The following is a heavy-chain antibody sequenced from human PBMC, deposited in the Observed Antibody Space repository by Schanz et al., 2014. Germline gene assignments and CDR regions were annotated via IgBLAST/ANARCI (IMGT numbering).Heavy chain of an antibody. Sequence: EVQLLESGGGLVQPGGSLRLSCAASGFTFSSYAMSWVRQAPGKGLEWVSGFDAHDGRAYYADSAKGRFTISRDNSKSTLYLQMNSLRAGDAAVYYCARGLIAAAGGAFDYWGQGTLVAVSS. CDR3: ARGLIAAAGGAFDY. D-gene: IGHD6-13*01. J-gene: IGHJ4*02. V-gene: IGHV3-23*01. CDR2: FDAHDGRA. CDR1: GFTFSSYA.